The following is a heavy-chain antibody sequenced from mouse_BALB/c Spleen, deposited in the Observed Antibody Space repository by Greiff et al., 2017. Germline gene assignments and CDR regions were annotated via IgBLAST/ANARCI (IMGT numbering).Heavy chain of an antibody. J-gene: IGHJ2*01. V-gene: IGHV5-6-4*01. Sequence: EVNVVESGGDLVKPGGSLKLSCAASGFTFSSYTMSWVRQTPEKRLEWVATISSGGSYTYYPDSVKGRFTISRDNAKNTLYLQMSSLKSEDTAMYYCTRRRGYDGYFDYWGQGTTLTVSS. CDR3: TRRRGYDGYFDY. CDR1: GFTFSSYT. D-gene: IGHD2-14*01. CDR2: ISSGGSYT.